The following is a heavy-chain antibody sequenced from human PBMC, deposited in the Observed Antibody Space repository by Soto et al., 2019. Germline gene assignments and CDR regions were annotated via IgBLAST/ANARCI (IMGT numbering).Heavy chain of an antibody. CDR2: INPGNGNT. J-gene: IGHJ4*02. Sequence: ASVKVSCKASGYTFTSYGINWVRQAPGRGLEWMRWINPGNGNTKYSQQFQGRVIIDRDTSASTAYMELSSLRPEDTAVYYCARGGYFDSSNYLAYWGVGTLVTVSS. V-gene: IGHV1-3*01. CDR1: GYTFTSYG. CDR3: ARGGYFDSSNYLAY. D-gene: IGHD3-22*01.